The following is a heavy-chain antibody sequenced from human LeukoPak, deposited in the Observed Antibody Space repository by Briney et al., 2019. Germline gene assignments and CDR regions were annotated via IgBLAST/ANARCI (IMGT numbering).Heavy chain of an antibody. CDR2: IKQDGSGK. CDR1: GFTFSSYW. Sequence: GGSLRLSCAASGFTFSSYWMSWVRQAPGKGLEWVANIKQDGSGKYYVDSVKGRFTISRDNAKNSLYLQMNSLRAEDTAVYYCARADRGIAAAGICQHWGQGTLVTVSS. D-gene: IGHD6-13*01. V-gene: IGHV3-7*01. J-gene: IGHJ1*01. CDR3: ARADRGIAAAGICQH.